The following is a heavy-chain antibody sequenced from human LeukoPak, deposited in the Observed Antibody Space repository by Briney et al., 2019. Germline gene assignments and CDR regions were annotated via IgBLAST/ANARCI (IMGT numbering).Heavy chain of an antibody. J-gene: IGHJ5*02. Sequence: GGSLRLSCAASGSSFSYYWIRWIRQAPGKGLEWVANIKEDGSEKYYVDSVRGRFTVSIDNAKDSLYLQMSSLRAEDTAVYYCLSTSGPWGQGTLVTVSS. V-gene: IGHV3-7*01. D-gene: IGHD1-26*01. CDR3: LSTSGP. CDR1: GSSFSYYW. CDR2: IKEDGSEK.